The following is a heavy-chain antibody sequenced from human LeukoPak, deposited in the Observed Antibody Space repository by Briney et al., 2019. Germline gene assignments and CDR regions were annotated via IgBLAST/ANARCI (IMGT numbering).Heavy chain of an antibody. CDR2: IYTSGST. CDR1: GGSISSGSYY. Sequence: SETLSLTCTVSGGSISSGSYYWSWIRQPAGKGLEWIGRIYTSGSTNYNPSLKSRVTISVDTSKNQFSLKLSSVTAADTAVYYCARDIVVPTGAFDIWGQGTMVTVSS. V-gene: IGHV4-61*02. D-gene: IGHD2-21*01. J-gene: IGHJ3*02. CDR3: ARDIVVPTGAFDI.